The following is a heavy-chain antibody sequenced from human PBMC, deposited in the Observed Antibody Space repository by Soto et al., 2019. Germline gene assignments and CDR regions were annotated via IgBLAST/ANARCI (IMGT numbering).Heavy chain of an antibody. V-gene: IGHV3-33*01. J-gene: IGHJ4*02. Sequence: QVQLVESGGGVVQPGRSLRLSCAASGFTFSSYGMHWVRQAPGKGLEWVAVIWYDGSNKYYADSVKGRFTISRDNSKYTLYVQMNSLRAEDTAVYYCARGGRAYNWNDEVDYWGQGTLVTVSS. CDR1: GFTFSSYG. CDR2: IWYDGSNK. CDR3: ARGGRAYNWNDEVDY. D-gene: IGHD1-1*01.